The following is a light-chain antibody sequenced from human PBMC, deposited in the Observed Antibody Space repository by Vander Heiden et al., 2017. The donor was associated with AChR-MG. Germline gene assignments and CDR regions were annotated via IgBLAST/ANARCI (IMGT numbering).Light chain of an antibody. J-gene: IGKJ4*01. Sequence: IQLTQSPSSLSASVGDRVTITCRGSQGIDTSLAWYQQRPGKAPRLLIYSASILQRGVPSRFSGSGSGTDFTLTISSLQPEDFAAYFCQQVSSYPLTFGGGTKVEIK. CDR1: QGIDTS. CDR3: QQVSSYPLT. CDR2: SAS. V-gene: IGKV1-9*01.